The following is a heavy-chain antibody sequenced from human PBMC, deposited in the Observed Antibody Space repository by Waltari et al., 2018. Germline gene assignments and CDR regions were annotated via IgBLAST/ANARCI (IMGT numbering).Heavy chain of an antibody. CDR2: FHGGGDT. D-gene: IGHD3-22*01. CDR1: GFIFSRYT. Sequence: EVQLLESGGGLVQPGGSLRLSCAASGFIFSRYTMNWVRQAPGKGLECVSVFHGGGDTGYADSVKVRFTISRDNSNNMLYLQMNSLRPEDTAVYYCAKGFDRASFDYWGQGALVTVSS. CDR3: AKGFDRASFDY. V-gene: IGHV3-23*03. J-gene: IGHJ4*02.